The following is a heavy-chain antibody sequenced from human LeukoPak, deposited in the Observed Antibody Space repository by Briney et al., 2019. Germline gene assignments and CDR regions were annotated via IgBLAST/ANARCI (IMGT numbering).Heavy chain of an antibody. Sequence: KPSETLSLTCTVSGGSISSYYWSWIRQPPGKGLEWIGYIYYSGSTNYNPSLKSRVTISVDTSKNQFSLKLSSVTAADTAVYYCARVIPAAEYYFDYWGQGTLVTVS. D-gene: IGHD2-2*01. J-gene: IGHJ4*02. CDR2: IYYSGST. CDR3: ARVIPAAEYYFDY. CDR1: GGSISSYY. V-gene: IGHV4-59*01.